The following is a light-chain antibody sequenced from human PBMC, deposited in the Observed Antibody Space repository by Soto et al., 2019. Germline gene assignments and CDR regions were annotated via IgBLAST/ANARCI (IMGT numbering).Light chain of an antibody. CDR2: KAS. CDR1: QSISSW. CDR3: QQYNSYSQT. V-gene: IGKV1-5*03. J-gene: IGKJ1*01. Sequence: DIQMTQSPSTLSASVGDRVTITCRASQSISSWLAWYQQKPVKAPKLLIYKASSLESGVPSRFSGSGSGTEFTLTISSLQPDDFATYYCQQYNSYSQTFDQGTKVEIK.